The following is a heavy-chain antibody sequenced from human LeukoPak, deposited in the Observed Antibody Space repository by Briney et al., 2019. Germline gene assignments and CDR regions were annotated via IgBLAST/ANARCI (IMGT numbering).Heavy chain of an antibody. CDR1: GFTFSSYW. J-gene: IGHJ4*02. CDR3: ARENFQY. Sequence: GGSLRLSCAASGFTFSSYWMNWVRQAPGKGLEWVANIKPDGSDEYYVDSVKGRFTISRDNAENSLHLQMNSLRAEDTAVYYCARENFQYWAQGTLVTVSS. CDR2: IKPDGSDE. V-gene: IGHV3-7*04.